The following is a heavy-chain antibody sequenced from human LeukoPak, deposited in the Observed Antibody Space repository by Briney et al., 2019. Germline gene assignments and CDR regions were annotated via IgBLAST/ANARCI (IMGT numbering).Heavy chain of an antibody. CDR2: ISYDGSNK. D-gene: IGHD6-25*01. V-gene: IGHV3-30*04. Sequence: PGTSLRLSCAASGFTFRTYTMHWVRQAPGKGLEWVAVISYDGSNKYYADSVKGRFTISRDNAKNSLYLQMNSLRAEDTAVYYCARERLSSGYYMDVWGKGTTVTISS. J-gene: IGHJ6*03. CDR1: GFTFRTYT. CDR3: ARERLSSGYYMDV.